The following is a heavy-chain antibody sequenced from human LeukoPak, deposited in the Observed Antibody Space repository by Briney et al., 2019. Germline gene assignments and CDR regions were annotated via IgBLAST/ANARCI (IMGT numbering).Heavy chain of an antibody. CDR2: IYTSGST. V-gene: IGHV4-61*02. J-gene: IGHJ4*02. CDR3: ARAVGSGYYYHLDY. CDR1: GGSISGGSYY. D-gene: IGHD3-22*01. Sequence: SQTLSLTCTVSGGSISGGSYYWSWIRQPAGTGLEWIGRIYTSGSTNYNPSLKSRVTISVDTSKNQFSLKLSSVTAADTAVYYCARAVGSGYYYHLDYWGQGTLVTVSS.